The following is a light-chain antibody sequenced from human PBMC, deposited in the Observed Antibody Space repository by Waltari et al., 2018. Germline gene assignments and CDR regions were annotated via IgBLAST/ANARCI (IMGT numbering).Light chain of an antibody. CDR2: EIS. V-gene: IGLV2-23*02. CDR1: NSNVDILHL. CDR3: CSFAGYGIYV. J-gene: IGLJ1*01. Sequence: QSALTQPASVSGSPGQSITISCTAVNSNVDILHLVSWYQHHPGRNPRLLIYEISQWPAGISNRCSGSKSGNTASLTISGLQPEDEADYFCCSFAGYGIYVFGSGTQVSVL.